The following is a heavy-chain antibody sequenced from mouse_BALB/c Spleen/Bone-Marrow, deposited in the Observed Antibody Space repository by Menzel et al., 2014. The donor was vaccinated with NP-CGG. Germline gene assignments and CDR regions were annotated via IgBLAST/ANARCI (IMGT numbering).Heavy chain of an antibody. Sequence: EVKLVESGGGLVQPGGSLKLSCAASGFDFSGYWMSWVRQAPGKGLQWIGEINPDSRTINYAPSLKDKFIISRDNAKNTLYLQMTKVRSEDTALYYCQRLGYCGWFSYWSQRTLVTVST. CDR1: GFDFSGYW. CDR2: INPDSRTI. J-gene: IGHJ3*01. V-gene: IGHV4-1*02. CDR3: QRLGYCGWFSY. D-gene: IGHD2-3*01.